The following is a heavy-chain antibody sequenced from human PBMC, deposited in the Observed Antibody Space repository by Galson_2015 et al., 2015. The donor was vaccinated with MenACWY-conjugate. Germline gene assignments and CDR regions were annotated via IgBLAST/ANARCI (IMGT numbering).Heavy chain of an antibody. J-gene: IGHJ6*03. CDR2: IRYDGSNK. V-gene: IGHV3-30*02. CDR3: AKDFRPGRYYYYYYMDV. D-gene: IGHD1-14*01. Sequence: SLRLSCAASGFTFSSYGMHWVRQAPGKGLEWVAFIRYDGSNKYYADSVKGRFTISRDNSKNTLYLQMNSLRAEDTAVYYCAKDFRPGRYYYYYYMDVWGKGTTVTVSS. CDR1: GFTFSSYG.